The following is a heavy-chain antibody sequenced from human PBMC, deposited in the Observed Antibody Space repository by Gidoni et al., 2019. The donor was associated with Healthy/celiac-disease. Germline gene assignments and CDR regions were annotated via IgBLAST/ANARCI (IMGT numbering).Heavy chain of an antibody. J-gene: IGHJ4*02. V-gene: IGHV1-69*01. CDR1: GGTFSSYA. CDR3: ARVFLGSYYYFDY. D-gene: IGHD1-26*01. CDR2: IIPIFGTA. Sequence: QVQLVQSGAEVKKLGSSVMVPCKASGGTFSSYAISWVRQAPGQGLGGMGGIIPIFGTANYAQKFQSRVTITADESTSTAYMELSSLRSEDTAVYYCARVFLGSYYYFDYWGQGTLVTVSS.